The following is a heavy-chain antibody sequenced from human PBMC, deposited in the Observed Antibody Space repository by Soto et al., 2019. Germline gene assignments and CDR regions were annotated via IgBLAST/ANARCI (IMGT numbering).Heavy chain of an antibody. CDR2: ISVSGDRT. Sequence: PAGSLRLSCAASGFTFSSCAMCWVRQAPGKGLEWVSSISVSGDRTYYANSVKGRFTIYRDNSRNTLHLEMNSLRAEDPAVYCCAKGGDSITRNKPLDYWGQGTLVTVSS. V-gene: IGHV3-23*01. CDR3: AKGGDSITRNKPLDY. J-gene: IGHJ4*02. CDR1: GFTFSSCA. D-gene: IGHD2-2*01.